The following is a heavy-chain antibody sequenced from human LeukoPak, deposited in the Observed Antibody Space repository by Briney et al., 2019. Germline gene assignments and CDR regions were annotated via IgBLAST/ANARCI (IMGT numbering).Heavy chain of an antibody. CDR3: AKTGLKVPRSYFDY. D-gene: IGHD3-10*01. J-gene: IGHJ4*02. V-gene: IGHV3-23*01. CDR1: GFTFSSYA. CDR2: IGDSGGST. Sequence: PGGSLRLSCAASGFTFSSYAMSWVRQAPGEGLEWVSAIGDSGGSTYYADSVRGRFTISRDNSKNTLYLQMNSLRAEDTAIYYCAKTGLKVPRSYFDYWSQGALVTVSS.